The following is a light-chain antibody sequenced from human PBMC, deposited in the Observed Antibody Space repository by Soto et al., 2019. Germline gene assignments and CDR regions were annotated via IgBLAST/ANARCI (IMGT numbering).Light chain of an antibody. CDR1: SGSIASNS. V-gene: IGLV6-57*03. CDR3: QSYDSSNLWV. Sequence: NFMLTPPHSVSESPGKTVTISCTRSSGSIASNSVQWYQQRPGSAPTTVIYEDNQRPSGVPDRFSGSIDSSSNSASLTISGLKTEDEADYYCQSYDSSNLWVFGGGTQLTVL. CDR2: EDN. J-gene: IGLJ3*02.